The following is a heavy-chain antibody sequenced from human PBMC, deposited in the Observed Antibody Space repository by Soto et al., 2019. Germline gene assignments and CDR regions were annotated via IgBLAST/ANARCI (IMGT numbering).Heavy chain of an antibody. CDR3: ARETYCGGECYSYDXFDI. Sequence: GASVKVSCKASGYTFTSYYMHWVRQAPGQGLEWMGIINPSGGSTSYAQKFQGRVTMTRDTSTSTVYMELSSLRSEDTAVYYCARETYCGGECYSYDXFDIWGQGTMVTVSS. J-gene: IGHJ3*02. CDR2: INPSGGST. CDR1: GYTFTSYY. D-gene: IGHD2-21*01. V-gene: IGHV1-46*01.